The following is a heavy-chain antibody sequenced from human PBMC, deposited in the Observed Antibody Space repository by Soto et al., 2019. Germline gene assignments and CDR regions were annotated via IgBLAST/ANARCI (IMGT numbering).Heavy chain of an antibody. D-gene: IGHD3-9*01. V-gene: IGHV3-21*01. J-gene: IGHJ6*02. CDR1: GFTFSSYS. Sequence: EVQLVESGGGLVKPGGSLRLSCAASGFTFSSYSMNWVRQAPGKGLEWVSSISSSSSYIYYADSVKGRFTISRDNAKNSLYRQMNSLRAEDTAVYYCARDRLRYFDWLHYGMDVWGQGTTVTVSS. CDR2: ISSSSSYI. CDR3: ARDRLRYFDWLHYGMDV.